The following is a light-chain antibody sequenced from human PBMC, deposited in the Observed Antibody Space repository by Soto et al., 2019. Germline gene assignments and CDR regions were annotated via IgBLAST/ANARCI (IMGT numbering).Light chain of an antibody. J-gene: IGKJ1*01. Sequence: DIQMTPSPSSLSASVGDRVTIPCRASQSIVTYLNWYLQKPGKAPKLLIYAASNLQSGVPSRFSGSGSGTDFTLTISSLQPEDFATYFCQQSYSTPPWTFGQGTKVDIK. V-gene: IGKV1-39*01. CDR2: AAS. CDR1: QSIVTY. CDR3: QQSYSTPPWT.